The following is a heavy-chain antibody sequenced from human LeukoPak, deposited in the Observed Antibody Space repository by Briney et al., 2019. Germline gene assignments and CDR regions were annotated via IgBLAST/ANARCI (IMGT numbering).Heavy chain of an antibody. V-gene: IGHV3-7*01. D-gene: IGHD6-19*01. CDR2: IKQDGSEK. CDR1: GFTFSDYY. CDR3: AREDIAVVDY. Sequence: PGGSLRLSCAASGFTFSDYYIIWVRQAPGKGLEWVANIKQDGSEKYYVDSVKGRFTISRDNAKNSLFLQMNSLRAEDTAVYYCAREDIAVVDYWGQGTLVTVSS. J-gene: IGHJ4*02.